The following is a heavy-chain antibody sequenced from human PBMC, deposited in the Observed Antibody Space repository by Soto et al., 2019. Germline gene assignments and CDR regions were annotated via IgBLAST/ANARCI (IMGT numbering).Heavy chain of an antibody. V-gene: IGHV3-66*01. D-gene: IGHD4-17*01. CDR1: GFTVSSNH. CDR3: ARSGPYGDYDY. CDR2: IYSGGST. J-gene: IGHJ4*02. Sequence: EVQLVESGGGLVQPGGSLRLSCAASGFTVSSNHMSWVRQAPGKGLEWVSVIYSGGSTYYADSVKGRFTISRDNSKNTLYRQMDRLRAEDTAVYYDARSGPYGDYDYWGQGTLVTVSS.